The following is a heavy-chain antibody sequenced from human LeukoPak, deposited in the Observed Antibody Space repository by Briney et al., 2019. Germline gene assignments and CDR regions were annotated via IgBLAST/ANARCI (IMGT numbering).Heavy chain of an antibody. CDR2: ISSSGSTI. Sequence: AGGSLRLSCAASGFTFSDYYMSWIRQAPGKGLEWVSYISSSGSTIYYADSVKGRFTISRDNAKNSLYLQMNSLRAEDTAVYYCARALENYYDSSGRYADYYYYMDVWGKGTTVTVSS. J-gene: IGHJ6*03. V-gene: IGHV3-11*04. CDR3: ARALENYYDSSGRYADYYYYMDV. CDR1: GFTFSDYY. D-gene: IGHD3-22*01.